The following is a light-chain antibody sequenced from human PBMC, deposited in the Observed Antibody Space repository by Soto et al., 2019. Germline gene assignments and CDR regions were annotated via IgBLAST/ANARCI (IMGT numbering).Light chain of an antibody. CDR3: QQYGSSPLT. Sequence: ESVLTQSPGTLSLYTGERATLSCRASQSLSSTYLAWYQQKPGQAPRLLIYGASNRATGIPDRFSGSGSGTDFTLTINRLEPEDFAVYYCQQYGSSPLTFGQGTK. V-gene: IGKV3-20*01. CDR2: GAS. J-gene: IGKJ1*01. CDR1: QSLSSTY.